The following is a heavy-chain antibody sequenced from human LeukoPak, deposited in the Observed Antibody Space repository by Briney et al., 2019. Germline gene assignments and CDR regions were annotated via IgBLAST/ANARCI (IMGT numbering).Heavy chain of an antibody. V-gene: IGHV3-30-3*01. J-gene: IGHJ6*02. CDR2: ISYDGSNK. CDR1: GFTFSSYA. Sequence: PGRSLRLSCAASGFTFSSYAMHWVRQAPGKGLEWVAVISYDGSNKYYADSVKGRFTISRDNSKNTLYLQMNSLRAEDTAVYYCARDRMDCSSTSCYRRAYYYYYGMDVWSQGTTVTVSS. CDR3: ARDRMDCSSTSCYRRAYYYYYGMDV. D-gene: IGHD2-2*02.